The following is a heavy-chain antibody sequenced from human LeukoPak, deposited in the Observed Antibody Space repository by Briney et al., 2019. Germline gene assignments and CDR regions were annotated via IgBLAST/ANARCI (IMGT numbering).Heavy chain of an antibody. V-gene: IGHV4-39*07. CDR3: ARTSDYGDPRHFDY. Sequence: SETLSLTCTVSSGSISTSNYYWGWVRQPPGKALEWIGNNSPSLKSRVTISLDTSKNQFSLKLSSVTAADTAVYYCARTSDYGDPRHFDYWGQGTLVTVSS. CDR1: SGSISTSNYY. J-gene: IGHJ4*02. D-gene: IGHD4-17*01.